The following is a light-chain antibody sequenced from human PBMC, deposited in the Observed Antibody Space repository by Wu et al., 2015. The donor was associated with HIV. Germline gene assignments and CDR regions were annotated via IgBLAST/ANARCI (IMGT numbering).Light chain of an antibody. CDR2: DAS. Sequence: AIQLTQSPSSLSASVGDRVTITCRASQGITSALAWYRQNPGKAPELLISDASTLKSGVPSRFSGRGSGTEFTLTISSLQPEDFATYYCQQFSSHPLTFGQGTRLEIK. CDR1: QGITSA. CDR3: QQFSSHPLT. J-gene: IGKJ5*01. V-gene: IGKV1-13*02.